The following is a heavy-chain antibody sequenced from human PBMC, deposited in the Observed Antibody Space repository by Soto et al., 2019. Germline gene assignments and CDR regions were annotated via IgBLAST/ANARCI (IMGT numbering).Heavy chain of an antibody. CDR3: ARDRVGYCSGGSCYTYGMDV. CDR1: GFTFSSYS. V-gene: IGHV3-21*01. D-gene: IGHD2-15*01. Sequence: GGSLRLSCAASGFTFSSYSMNWVRQAPGKGLEWVSSISSSSSYIYYADSVKGRFTISRDNAKNSLYLQMNSLRAEDTAVYYCARDRVGYCSGGSCYTYGMDVWGQGTTVTVSS. J-gene: IGHJ6*02. CDR2: ISSSSSYI.